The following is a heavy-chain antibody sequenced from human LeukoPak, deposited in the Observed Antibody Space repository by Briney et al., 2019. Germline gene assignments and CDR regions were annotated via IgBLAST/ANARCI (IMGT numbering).Heavy chain of an antibody. CDR1: GYTFTSYY. V-gene: IGHV1-46*03. Sequence: ASVKVSCKTSGYTFTSYYMHWMRQAPGQGFEWVGMIDPNGGGTSSAQKFQGRVTLTRDTSTSTVYMDLSSLRSEDTAIYYCARRGGCISTSCNLDYWGQGTLVTVSS. J-gene: IGHJ4*02. CDR2: IDPNGGGT. CDR3: ARRGGCISTSCNLDY. D-gene: IGHD2-2*01.